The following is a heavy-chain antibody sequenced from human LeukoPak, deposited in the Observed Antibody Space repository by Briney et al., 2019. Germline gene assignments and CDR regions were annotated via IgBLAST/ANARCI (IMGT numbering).Heavy chain of an antibody. CDR2: IKSKTDGGTT. J-gene: IGHJ4*02. V-gene: IGHV3-15*01. CDR1: GFTFSNAW. D-gene: IGHD6-13*01. CDR3: TTDDPYSSSWYGY. Sequence: GGSLRLSCAASGFTFSNAWMSWVRQAPGKGLEWVGRIKSKTDGGTTDYAAPVKGRFTISGDDSKNTLYLQMNSLKTEDTAVYYCTTDDPYSSSWYGYWGQGTLVTVSS.